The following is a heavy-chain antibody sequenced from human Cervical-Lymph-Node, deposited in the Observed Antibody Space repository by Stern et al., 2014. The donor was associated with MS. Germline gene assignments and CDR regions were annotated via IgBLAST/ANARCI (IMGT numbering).Heavy chain of an antibody. CDR3: ARDRADFFYGSGAAH. Sequence: QVKLVQSGPEVKTPAASVQVSFKTSGYSFPTYDLNWVRPAPGQGLEWMASIGPSNGDTKLLENLKGRVTLTADTPTTAVYLELRNLTAADTAIYYCARDRADFFYGSGAAHWAQGTLVTVSS. CDR1: GYSFPTYD. CDR2: IGPSNGDT. J-gene: IGHJ1*01. D-gene: IGHD3-10*01. V-gene: IGHV1-18*04.